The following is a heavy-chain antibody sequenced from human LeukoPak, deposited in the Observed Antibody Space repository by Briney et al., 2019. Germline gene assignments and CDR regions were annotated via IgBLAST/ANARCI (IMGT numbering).Heavy chain of an antibody. CDR3: AKDRGYGDYNYYYYYMDV. CDR1: GFTFSSYA. Sequence: ERSLRLSCAASGFTFSSYAMHWVRQAPGKGLEWVAVISYDGSNKYYADSVKGRFTISRDNSKNTLYLQMNSLRAEDTAVYYCAKDRGYGDYNYYYYYMDVWGKGTTVTISS. CDR2: ISYDGSNK. D-gene: IGHD4-17*01. V-gene: IGHV3-30*04. J-gene: IGHJ6*03.